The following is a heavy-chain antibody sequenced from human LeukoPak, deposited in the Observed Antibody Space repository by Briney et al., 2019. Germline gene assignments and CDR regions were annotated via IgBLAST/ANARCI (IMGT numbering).Heavy chain of an antibody. Sequence: SETLSLTCTVSGGSLSSYYWSWIRQPPGKGLEWIGYIYYSGSTNYNPSLKSRVTISVDTSKNQFSLKLSSVTAADTAVYYCAREIVLADFWSGYYTTSYYMDVWGKGTTVTVSS. CDR1: GGSLSSYY. J-gene: IGHJ6*03. CDR3: AREIVLADFWSGYYTTSYYMDV. CDR2: IYYSGST. V-gene: IGHV4-59*01. D-gene: IGHD3-3*01.